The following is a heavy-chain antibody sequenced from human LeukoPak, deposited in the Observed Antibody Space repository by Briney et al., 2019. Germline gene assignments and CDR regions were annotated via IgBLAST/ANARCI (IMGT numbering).Heavy chain of an antibody. D-gene: IGHD6-6*01. J-gene: IGHJ4*02. CDR1: GFTFSSYA. CDR3: ARDIEYSSSSEDY. V-gene: IGHV1-18*01. Sequence: GGSLRLSCAASGFTFSSYAMSWVRQAPGKGLEWMGWISAYNGNTNYAQKLQGRVTMTTDTSTSTAYMELRSLRSDDTAVYYCARDIEYSSSSEDYWGQGTLVTVSS. CDR2: ISAYNGNT.